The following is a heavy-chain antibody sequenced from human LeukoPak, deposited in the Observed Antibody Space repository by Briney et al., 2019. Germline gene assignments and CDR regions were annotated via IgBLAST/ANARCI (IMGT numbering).Heavy chain of an antibody. Sequence: GGSLRLSCAASGFTFSDSYMSWIRQAPGKGLEWLSYISGGGRGIYYADSVKGRFTISRDNAKNSLYLQMNSLRDEDTAVYYCARDGGVFQNWGQGTLVTASS. D-gene: IGHD2-21*01. J-gene: IGHJ4*02. V-gene: IGHV3-11*01. CDR1: GFTFSDSY. CDR2: ISGGGRGI. CDR3: ARDGGVFQN.